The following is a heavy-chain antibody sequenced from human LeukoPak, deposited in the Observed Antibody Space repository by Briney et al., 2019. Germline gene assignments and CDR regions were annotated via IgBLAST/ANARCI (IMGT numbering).Heavy chain of an antibody. CDR1: GYTFTSYY. J-gene: IGHJ5*02. CDR2: INPSGGST. CDR3: ARRGEDYGDYDGWFDP. Sequence: GASVKVSCKASGYTFTSYYMHWVRQAPVQGLEWMGIINPSGGSTSYAQKFQGRVTMTRDTSTSTVYMELSSLRSEDTAVYYCARRGEDYGDYDGWFDPWGQGTLVTVSS. D-gene: IGHD4-17*01. V-gene: IGHV1-46*01.